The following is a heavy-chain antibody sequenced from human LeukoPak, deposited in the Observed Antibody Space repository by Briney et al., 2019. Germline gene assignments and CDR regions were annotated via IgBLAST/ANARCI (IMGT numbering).Heavy chain of an antibody. D-gene: IGHD5-24*01. CDR1: GGSISTSSYY. Sequence: SETLSLTCTVSGGSISTSSYYWGWIRRPPGKGLEWIGSIYYGGSTYYKPSLKSRVTISLDTSKNQFSLKLSSVTAADTAVYYCASPSKMASVEHAFDIWGQGTMVTVSS. J-gene: IGHJ3*02. V-gene: IGHV4-39*01. CDR2: IYYGGST. CDR3: ASPSKMASVEHAFDI.